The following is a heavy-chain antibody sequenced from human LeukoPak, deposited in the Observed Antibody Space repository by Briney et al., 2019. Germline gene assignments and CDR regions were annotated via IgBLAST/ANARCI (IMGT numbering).Heavy chain of an antibody. CDR2: INPNSGGT. D-gene: IGHD6-13*01. Sequence: ASVKVSCKASRYTFTGYYMHWVRQAPGQGLEWMGWINPNSGGTNYAQKFQGWVTMTRDTSISTAYMELSRLRSDDTAVYYCAREGGYSSSWLYDYWGQGTLVTVSS. CDR1: RYTFTGYY. V-gene: IGHV1-2*04. J-gene: IGHJ4*02. CDR3: AREGGYSSSWLYDY.